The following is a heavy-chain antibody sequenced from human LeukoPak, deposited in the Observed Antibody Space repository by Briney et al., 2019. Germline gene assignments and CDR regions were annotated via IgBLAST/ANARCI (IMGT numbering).Heavy chain of an antibody. CDR1: GFTFSRYS. CDR2: ISSSSSTI. J-gene: IGHJ4*02. CDR3: ARDHYSGFDY. Sequence: PGGSLRLSCVASGFTFSRYSINWVRQAPGKGLEWVSYISSSSSTIYYADSVKGRFTISRDNAKNSLYLQMNSLRDEDTAVYYCARDHYSGFDYWGQGTLVTVSS. V-gene: IGHV3-48*02. D-gene: IGHD3-10*01.